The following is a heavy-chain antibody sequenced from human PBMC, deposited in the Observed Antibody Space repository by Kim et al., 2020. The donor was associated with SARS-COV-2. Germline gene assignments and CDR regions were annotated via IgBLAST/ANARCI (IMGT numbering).Heavy chain of an antibody. CDR2: ISGGGGDT. CDR3: AKSHGYTWYYGMDV. D-gene: IGHD5-18*01. J-gene: IGHJ6*02. V-gene: IGHV3-23*01. Sequence: GGSLRLSCAASGFTFSSYDMSWVRQAPGKGLEWVSTISGGGGDTYLADAVRGRFTISRDQSKNTVNLQMNSLRADDTAVYYCAKSHGYTWYYGMDVWGQGTTVTVSS. CDR1: GFTFSSYD.